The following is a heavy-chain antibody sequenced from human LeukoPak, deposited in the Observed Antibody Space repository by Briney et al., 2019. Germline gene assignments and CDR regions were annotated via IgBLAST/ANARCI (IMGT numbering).Heavy chain of an antibody. CDR1: GGSISSYY. CDR2: NFHSVTT. J-gene: IGHJ4*02. V-gene: IGHV4-59*01. D-gene: IGHD6-19*01. CDR3: ARGYRQWLVQSMYFDY. Sequence: SETLSLTCTVSGGSISSYYWSWIRQPPGKGLEWIGYNFHSVTTNYNPSLQSRVFISVDTSKNQFSLDLTSVTAADTAVYYCARGYRQWLVQSMYFDYWGQGTLVTVSS.